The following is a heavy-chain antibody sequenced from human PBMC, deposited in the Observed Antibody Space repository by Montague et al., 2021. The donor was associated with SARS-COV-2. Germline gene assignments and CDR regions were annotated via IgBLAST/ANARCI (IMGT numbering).Heavy chain of an antibody. CDR1: TDSFSGYY. J-gene: IGHJ6*02. CDR3: ARDPWRITIFGVVTRYGMDV. D-gene: IGHD3-3*01. Sequence: SETLSLTCAVYTDSFSGYYWSWIRQPPGKGLEWIGYIYYSGSTNYNPSLKSRVTISVDTSKNQFSLKLSPVTAADTAVYYCARDPWRITIFGVVTRYGMDVWGQGTTVTVSS. V-gene: IGHV4-59*01. CDR2: IYYSGST.